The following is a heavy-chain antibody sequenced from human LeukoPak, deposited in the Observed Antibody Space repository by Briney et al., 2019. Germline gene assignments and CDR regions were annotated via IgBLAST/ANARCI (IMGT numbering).Heavy chain of an antibody. CDR2: IKNDGRTT. Sequence: GGSLRLSCAASGMTFSHRWMHWVRHAPGKGLVWVSLIKNDGRTTIYADSVKGRFTISRGNGKSTLYLQMNSLRAEDTGIYYCTTGPSYGYEWWGQGTVVTVSS. V-gene: IGHV3-74*01. J-gene: IGHJ4*02. CDR1: GMTFSHRW. CDR3: TTGPSYGYEW. D-gene: IGHD3-16*01.